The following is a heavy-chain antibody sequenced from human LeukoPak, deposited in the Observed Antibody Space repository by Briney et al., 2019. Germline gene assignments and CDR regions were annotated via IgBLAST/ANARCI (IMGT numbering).Heavy chain of an antibody. CDR1: GGSMRSYY. V-gene: IGHV4-59*07. CDR2: ISYSGYT. J-gene: IGHJ5*02. Sequence: PSDTLSLTCTFSGGSMRSYYWGWIRQAPGKGLEWIGFISYSGYTSYSPPLNSRVAISRDTSKSQFSLRLTSMTPADTAIYYCAIGRNDHGGMFFDPGARGTLVSVSS. CDR3: AIGRNDHGGMFFDP. D-gene: IGHD4-23*01.